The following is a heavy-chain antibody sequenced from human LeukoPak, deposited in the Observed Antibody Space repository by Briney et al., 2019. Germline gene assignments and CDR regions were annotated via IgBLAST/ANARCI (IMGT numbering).Heavy chain of an antibody. D-gene: IGHD6-13*01. CDR2: ISSDGGT. CDR1: GFTFSSYG. CDR3: AKEIAAIGLPAVDY. J-gene: IGHJ4*02. V-gene: IGHV3-23*01. Sequence: GGSLRLSCAASGFTFSSYGMSWVRQAPGKGLEWVSGISSDGGTFYPDSVKGRFTISRDNSKNTLYLQMNNLGVADTAIYYCAKEIAAIGLPAVDYWGQGTLVTVSS.